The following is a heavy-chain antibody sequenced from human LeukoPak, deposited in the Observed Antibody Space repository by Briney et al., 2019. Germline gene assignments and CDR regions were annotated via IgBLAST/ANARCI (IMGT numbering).Heavy chain of an antibody. V-gene: IGHV3-33*06. CDR3: AKEATDYVWGSYRPGPIDY. J-gene: IGHJ4*02. CDR2: IWYDGSHK. D-gene: IGHD3-16*01. Sequence: PGRSLRLSCAASGFTFSSYGMHWVRQAPGKGLEWVAVIWYDGSHKYYADSVKGRFTIARDNSKNTLYLQMNSLRAEDTAVYYCAKEATDYVWGSYRPGPIDYWGQGTLVTVSS. CDR1: GFTFSSYG.